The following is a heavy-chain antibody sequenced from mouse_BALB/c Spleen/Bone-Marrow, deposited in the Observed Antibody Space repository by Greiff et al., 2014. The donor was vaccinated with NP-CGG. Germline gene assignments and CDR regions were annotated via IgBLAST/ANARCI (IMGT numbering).Heavy chain of an antibody. Sequence: QVQLQQSGAELMKPGASVKISCKATGYTFSSYWMEWVKQRPGHGLEWIGEILPGSGSTNYNEKFKGKATFTADTSSNTAYMQLSSLTSEDSAVYYCARTGTDWYFDVWGAGTTVTVSS. J-gene: IGHJ1*01. CDR3: ARTGTDWYFDV. V-gene: IGHV1-9*01. CDR1: GYTFSSYW. D-gene: IGHD4-1*01. CDR2: ILPGSGST.